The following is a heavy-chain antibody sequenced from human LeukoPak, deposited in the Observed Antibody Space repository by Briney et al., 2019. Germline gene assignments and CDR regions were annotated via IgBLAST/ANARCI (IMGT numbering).Heavy chain of an antibody. CDR2: ISSSSSYI. CDR1: GFTFSSYS. D-gene: IGHD6-13*01. Sequence: PGGSLRLSCAASGFTFSSYSMNWVRQAPGKGLEWVSSISSSSSYIYYADSVKGRFTISRDNAKNSLYLQVNSLRAEDTAVYYCARHDHIAAAGDYWGQGTLVTVSS. V-gene: IGHV3-21*01. CDR3: ARHDHIAAAGDY. J-gene: IGHJ4*02.